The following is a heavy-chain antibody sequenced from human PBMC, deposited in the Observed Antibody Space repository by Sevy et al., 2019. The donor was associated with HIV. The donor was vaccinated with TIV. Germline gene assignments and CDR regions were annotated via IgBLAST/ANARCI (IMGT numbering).Heavy chain of an antibody. J-gene: IGHJ6*02. D-gene: IGHD2-2*01. CDR2: ISYDGSNK. CDR1: GFTFSSYA. Sequence: GGSLRLSCAASGFTFSSYAMHWVRQAPGKGLEWVAVISYDGSNKYYADSVKGRFTISRDNSKNTPYLQMNSLRAEDTAVYYCARDRSCISTSCYYYYGMDVWGQGTTVTVSS. CDR3: ARDRSCISTSCYYYYGMDV. V-gene: IGHV3-30-3*01.